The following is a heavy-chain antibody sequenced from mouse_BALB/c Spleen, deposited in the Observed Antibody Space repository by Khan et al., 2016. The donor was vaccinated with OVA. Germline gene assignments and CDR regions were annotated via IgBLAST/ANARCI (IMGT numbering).Heavy chain of an antibody. CDR3: TSHLTGSFAY. CDR2: IISDGSYT. D-gene: IGHD4-1*01. V-gene: IGHV5-6*01. CDR1: GFTFSNYG. J-gene: IGHJ3*01. Sequence: EVQLVESGGDLVKPGGSLKLSCAASGFTFSNYGMSWVRQTPDKMLEWVATIISDGSYTYYPDSVKGRFTISRNNAKNTLYLQMTSLRSEDTAMFYCTSHLTGSFAYGGQGTLVTVSA.